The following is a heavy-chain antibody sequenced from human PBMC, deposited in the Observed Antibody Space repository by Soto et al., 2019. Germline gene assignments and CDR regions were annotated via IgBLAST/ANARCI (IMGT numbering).Heavy chain of an antibody. CDR2: IYYSGST. V-gene: IGHV4-39*01. Sequence: LSLTCTVSGGSISGSSYYWGWIRQPPGKGLEWIGSIYYSGSTYYNPSLKSRVTISVDTSKNQFSLKLSSVTAADTAVYYCARHILYCSGGSCYRNWFDPWGQGTLVTVSS. J-gene: IGHJ5*02. CDR3: ARHILYCSGGSCYRNWFDP. D-gene: IGHD2-15*01. CDR1: GGSISGSSYY.